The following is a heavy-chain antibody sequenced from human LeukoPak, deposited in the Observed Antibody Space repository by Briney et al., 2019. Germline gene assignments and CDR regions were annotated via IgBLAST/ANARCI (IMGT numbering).Heavy chain of an antibody. J-gene: IGHJ5*02. V-gene: IGHV3-23*01. CDR2: ISGSGGST. CDR1: GFTFSSYA. CDR3: AKDCLGYCSGGRNH. D-gene: IGHD2-15*01. Sequence: GGSLRLSCAASGFTFSSYATSWVRQAPGKGLEWVSAISGSGGSTYYADSVKGRFTISRDNSKNTLYLQMNSLRAEDTAVYYCAKDCLGYCSGGRNHWGQGTLVTVSS.